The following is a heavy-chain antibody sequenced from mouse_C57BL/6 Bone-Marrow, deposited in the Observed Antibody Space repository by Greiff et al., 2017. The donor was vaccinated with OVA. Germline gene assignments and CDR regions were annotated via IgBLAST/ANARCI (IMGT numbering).Heavy chain of an antibody. V-gene: IGHV5-6*01. CDR2: ISSGGSYT. CDR3: ARHRGVLLDY. J-gene: IGHJ2*01. Sequence: VQLKESGGDLVKPGGSLKLSCAASGFTFSSYGMSWVRQTPDKRLEWVATISSGGSYTYYPDSVKGRFTISRDNAKNTLYLQMSSLKSEDTAMYYCARHRGVLLDYWGQGTTLTVSS. D-gene: IGHD2-14*01. CDR1: GFTFSSYG.